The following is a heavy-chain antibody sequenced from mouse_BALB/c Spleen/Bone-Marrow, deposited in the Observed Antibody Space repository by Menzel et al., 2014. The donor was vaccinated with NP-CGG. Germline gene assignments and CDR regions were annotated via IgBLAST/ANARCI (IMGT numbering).Heavy chain of an antibody. D-gene: IGHD1-1*01. V-gene: IGHV14-3*02. Sequence: VQLQQSGAELVKPGASVKLSCTASGFNIKDTYMHWVKQRPEQGLEWIGRIDPANGHTKYDPKFQGKATITADTSSNTAYLQISSLTSEDTAVYYCGILLRYYAIDYWGQGTSVTVSS. CDR2: IDPANGHT. CDR1: GFNIKDTY. CDR3: GILLRYYAIDY. J-gene: IGHJ4*01.